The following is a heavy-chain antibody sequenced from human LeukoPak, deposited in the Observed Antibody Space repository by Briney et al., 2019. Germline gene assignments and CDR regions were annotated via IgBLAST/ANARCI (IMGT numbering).Heavy chain of an antibody. J-gene: IGHJ3*02. V-gene: IGHV4-38-2*02. CDR3: ARRVRGVNDAFDI. D-gene: IGHD3-10*01. CDR1: GYSISSGYY. CDR2: IYHSGST. Sequence: SETLSLTCTVSGYSISSGYYWGWIRQPPGKGLEWIGSIYHSGSTYYNPSLKSRVTISVDTSKNQFSLKLRFMTAADTAVYYCARRVRGVNDAFDIWGQGTMVTVSS.